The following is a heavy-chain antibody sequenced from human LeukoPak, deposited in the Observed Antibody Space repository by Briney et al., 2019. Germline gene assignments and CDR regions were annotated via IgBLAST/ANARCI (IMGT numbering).Heavy chain of an antibody. J-gene: IGHJ2*01. CDR1: DFTASTNY. D-gene: IGHD3-3*02. CDR2: IYSGGST. V-gene: IGHV3-53*01. CDR3: ARVGDHFHWNLDL. Sequence: PGGSLRLSCVASDFTASTNYMNWVRQAPGKGLEWVSIIYSGGSTYYADSVKGRFTISRDTSKNTLSLQMNSLRVDDTAVYFCARVGDHFHWNLDLWGRGTLVSVSS.